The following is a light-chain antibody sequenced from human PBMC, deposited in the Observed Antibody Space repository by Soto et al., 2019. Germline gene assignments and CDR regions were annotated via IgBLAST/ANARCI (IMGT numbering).Light chain of an antibody. CDR1: RGFSSSY. CDR2: GAS. J-gene: IGKJ5*01. Sequence: EIVLTQSPGTLSLSPGEEATLSCRASRGFSSSYIAWYQQRPGQTPSLLIYGASTRATGIPDRFSGSGSGTHFTLTISRLEPGDFAVYYCQHFGGTTFTFGQGTRLEIK. CDR3: QHFGGTTFT. V-gene: IGKV3-20*01.